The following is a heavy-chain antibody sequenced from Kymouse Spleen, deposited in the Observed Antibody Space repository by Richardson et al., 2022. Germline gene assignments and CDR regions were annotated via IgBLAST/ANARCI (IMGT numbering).Heavy chain of an antibody. CDR3: AKDIRTARDYYYYGMDV. Sequence: EVQLVESGGGLVQPGRSLRLSCAASGFTFDDYAMHWVRQAPGKGLEWVSGISWNSGSIGYADSVKGRFTISRDNAKNSLYLQMNSLRAEDTALYYCAKDIRTARDYYYYGMDVWGQGTTVTVSS. D-gene: IGHD6-6*01. CDR2: ISWNSGSI. V-gene: IGHV3-9*01. CDR1: GFTFDDYA. J-gene: IGHJ6*02.